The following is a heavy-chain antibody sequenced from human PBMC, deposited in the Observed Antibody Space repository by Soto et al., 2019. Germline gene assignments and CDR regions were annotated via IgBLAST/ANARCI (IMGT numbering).Heavy chain of an antibody. V-gene: IGHV4-34*01. CDR3: VRRTGYGNHRDWFDP. CDR1: GVSFSGYY. CDR2: INHSGST. J-gene: IGHJ5*02. Sequence: PSETLSLTCAVYGVSFSGYYWSWIRQPPGKGLEWIGEINHSGSTNYNPSLKSRVTVSLDTPNNQFSLKLTSVTAADTAVYFCVRRTGYGNHRDWFDPWGQGILVTVSS. D-gene: IGHD5-12*01.